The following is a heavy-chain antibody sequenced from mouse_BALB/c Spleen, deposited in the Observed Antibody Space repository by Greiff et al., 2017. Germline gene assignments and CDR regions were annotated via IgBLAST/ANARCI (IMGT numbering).Heavy chain of an antibody. V-gene: IGHV5-6-3*01. Sequence: DVMLVESGGGLVQPGGSLKLSCAASGFTFSSYGMSWVRQTPDKRLELVATINSNGGSTYYPDSVKGRFTISRDNAKNTLYLQMSSLKSEDTAMYYCARDYSSYGAMDYWGQGTSVTVSS. CDR2: INSNGGST. J-gene: IGHJ4*01. CDR1: GFTFSSYG. CDR3: ARDYSSYGAMDY. D-gene: IGHD1-1*01.